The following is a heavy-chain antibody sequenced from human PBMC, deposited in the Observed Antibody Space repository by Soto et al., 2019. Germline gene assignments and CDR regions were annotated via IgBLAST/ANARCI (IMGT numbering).Heavy chain of an antibody. V-gene: IGHV3-21*01. J-gene: IGHJ6*03. CDR2: ISSSSSYI. Sequence: EVQLVESGGGLVKPGGSLRLSCAASGFTFSSYSMNWVRQAPGKGLEWVSSISSSSSYIYYADLVKGRFTISRDNAKNSLYLQMNSLRAEDTAVYYCARYCSSTSCHYYYYYYMDVWGKGTTVTVSS. CDR1: GFTFSSYS. CDR3: ARYCSSTSCHYYYYYYMDV. D-gene: IGHD2-2*01.